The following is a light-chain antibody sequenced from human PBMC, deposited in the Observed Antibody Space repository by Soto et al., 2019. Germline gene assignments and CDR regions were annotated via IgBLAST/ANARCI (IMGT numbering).Light chain of an antibody. CDR3: SSYTSSNTLYV. CDR2: DVS. J-gene: IGLJ1*01. V-gene: IGLV2-14*01. Sequence: QSALTQPASVSGSPGQSIAISCTGTTSDVGDYNLVSWYQQHPGKAPKLMIYDVSNRPSGISDRFSASKSGNTASLTISGLQAEDEADYYCSSYTSSNTLYVLGTGTKVTVL. CDR1: TSDVGDYNL.